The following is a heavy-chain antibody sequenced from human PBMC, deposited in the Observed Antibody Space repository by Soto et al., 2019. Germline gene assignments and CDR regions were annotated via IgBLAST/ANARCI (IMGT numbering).Heavy chain of an antibody. CDR1: GFTFSSYW. CDR3: ARDRYGDPFDY. V-gene: IGHV3-7*01. CDR2: IKQDGSEK. J-gene: IGHJ4*02. D-gene: IGHD4-17*01. Sequence: EVQLVESGGGLVQPGGSLRLSCAASGFTFSSYWMSWVRQAPGKGLEWVANIKQDGSEKYYVDSVKGRFTISRDNAKNSLYPQMNSLRAEDTAVYYCARDRYGDPFDYWGQGTLVTVSS.